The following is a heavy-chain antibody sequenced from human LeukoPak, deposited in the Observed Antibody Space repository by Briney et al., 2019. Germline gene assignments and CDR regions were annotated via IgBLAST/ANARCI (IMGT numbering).Heavy chain of an antibody. Sequence: ASVKVSCKASGYTFTGYHMHWVRQAPGQGLEWMGWINPNSGGTNYAQKFQGRVTMTRDTSISTAYMELSRLSSDDTAVYYCARGYSSSWWNYYYYMDVWGKGTTVTVSS. CDR1: GYTFTGYH. CDR3: ARGYSSSWWNYYYYMDV. CDR2: INPNSGGT. V-gene: IGHV1-2*02. D-gene: IGHD6-13*01. J-gene: IGHJ6*03.